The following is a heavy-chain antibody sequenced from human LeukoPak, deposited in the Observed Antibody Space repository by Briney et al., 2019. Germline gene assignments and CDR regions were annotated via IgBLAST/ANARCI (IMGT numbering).Heavy chain of an antibody. CDR2: INAGNGNT. Sequence: ASVKVSCKASGYTFTSYAMHWVRQAPGQRLEWMGWINAGNGNTKYSQKFQGRVTITRDTSASTAYMELSSLRSEDTAVYYCARDYCSGGSCYSSGDYYYGMDVWGQGTTVTVSS. V-gene: IGHV1-3*01. D-gene: IGHD2-15*01. CDR1: GYTFTSYA. CDR3: ARDYCSGGSCYSSGDYYYGMDV. J-gene: IGHJ6*02.